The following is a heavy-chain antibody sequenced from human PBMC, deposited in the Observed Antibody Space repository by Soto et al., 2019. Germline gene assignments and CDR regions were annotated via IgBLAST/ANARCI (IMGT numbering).Heavy chain of an antibody. CDR2: IFYTGIT. Sequence: QVQLQESGPGLVKPSETLSLTCTVSCGSVSSSSYYWSWIRQPPGKGPEWIAYIFYTGITSYNPSLKSRVTISIDTSKNQFFLKLSSVTAADTAIYYCARVDVEVAIDCWGQGALVTASS. D-gene: IGHD5-12*01. J-gene: IGHJ4*02. CDR3: ARVDVEVAIDC. V-gene: IGHV4-61*01. CDR1: CGSVSSSSYY.